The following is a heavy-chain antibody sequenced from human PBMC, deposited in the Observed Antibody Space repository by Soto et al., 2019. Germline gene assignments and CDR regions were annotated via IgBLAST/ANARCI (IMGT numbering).Heavy chain of an antibody. J-gene: IGHJ6*02. CDR3: ARVEAVAGLYNYHGLDV. CDR1: GGTFSNYA. V-gene: IGHV1-69*12. CDR2: IGPIFGTT. D-gene: IGHD6-19*01. Sequence: QVQLVQSGAAVKKPGSSVKVSCKVSGGTFSNYAIDWVRLAPGHGLEWMGGIGPIFGTTYYTQKFQGRATIIADDSKTTSYLEMSSLRSEDTAIYYCARVEAVAGLYNYHGLDVWGQGTAVTVSS.